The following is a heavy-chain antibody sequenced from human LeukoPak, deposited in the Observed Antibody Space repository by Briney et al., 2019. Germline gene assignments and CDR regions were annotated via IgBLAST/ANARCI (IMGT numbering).Heavy chain of an antibody. CDR2: NYYSGST. CDR3: ARQPLYYDILTGYQRTYYFDY. V-gene: IGHV4-59*08. CDR1: GGSISSYY. D-gene: IGHD3-9*01. J-gene: IGHJ4*02. Sequence: PSETLSLTCTVSGGSISSYYWSWIRQPPGKGLEWIGYNYYSGSTNYNPSLKSRVTISVDTSKNQFSLKLSSVTAADTAVYYCARQPLYYDILTGYQRTYYFDYWGQGTLVTVSS.